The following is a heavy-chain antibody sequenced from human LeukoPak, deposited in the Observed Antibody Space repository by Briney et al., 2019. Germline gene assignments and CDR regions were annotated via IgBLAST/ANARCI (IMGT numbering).Heavy chain of an antibody. CDR2: IYCSGST. CDR1: GGSISSYY. J-gene: IGHJ4*02. CDR3: ARGAPVGATTLGFDY. D-gene: IGHD1-26*01. V-gene: IGHV4-59*01. Sequence: SETLSLTCTVSGGSISSYYWSWIRQPPGKGLEWIGYIYCSGSTNYNPSLKSRVTISVDTSKNQFSLKLSSVTAADTAVYYCARGAPVGATTLGFDYWGQGTLVTVSS.